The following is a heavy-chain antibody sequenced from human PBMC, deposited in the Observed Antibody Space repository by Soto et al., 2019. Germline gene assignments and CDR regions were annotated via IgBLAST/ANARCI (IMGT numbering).Heavy chain of an antibody. V-gene: IGHV1-46*01. J-gene: IGHJ4*02. D-gene: IGHD2-21*02. CDR2: ISLYHHST. CDR1: GYPFTDYF. Sequence: ASVKVSCKTSGYPFTDYFIHWVRQAPGQGLEWMGIISLYHHSTSYAQKFQGRLTVTADTSTTAVYMDLSSLTSEDSAVYWCARELYSCGGDCPYYMDYWGQGTLVTVSS. CDR3: ARELYSCGGDCPYYMDY.